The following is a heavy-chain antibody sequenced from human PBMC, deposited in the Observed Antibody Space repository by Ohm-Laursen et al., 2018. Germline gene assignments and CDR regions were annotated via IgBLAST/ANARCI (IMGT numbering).Heavy chain of an antibody. CDR2: IYHSGST. CDR3: AKTSRDGYIIDFDY. Sequence: PSDTLSLTCAVSGYSIRSGYFWGWIRQPPGKGLEWIGSIYHSGSTYSNPSLKSRVTISIDTSTNQFSLNLRSVTAPDTAIYYCAKTSRDGYIIDFDYWGQGTLVTVSS. D-gene: IGHD5-24*01. J-gene: IGHJ4*02. V-gene: IGHV4-38-2*01. CDR1: GYSIRSGYF.